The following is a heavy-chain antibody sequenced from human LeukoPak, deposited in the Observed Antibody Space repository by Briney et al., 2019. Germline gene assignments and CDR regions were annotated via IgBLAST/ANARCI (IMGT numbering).Heavy chain of an antibody. J-gene: IGHJ4*02. CDR1: GFTFSSYA. V-gene: IGHV3-33*08. CDR2: IWYDGSNK. CDR3: ARDGPTTQYCSGGSCYGYYFDY. D-gene: IGHD2-15*01. Sequence: GGSLRLSCAASGFTFSSYAMSWVRQAPGKGLEWVAVIWYDGSNKYYADSVKGRFTISRDNSKSTLYLQMNSLRAEDTAVYYCARDGPTTQYCSGGSCYGYYFDYWGQGTLVTVSS.